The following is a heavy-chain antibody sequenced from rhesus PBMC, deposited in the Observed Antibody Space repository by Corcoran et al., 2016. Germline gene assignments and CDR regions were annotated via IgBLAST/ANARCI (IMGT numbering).Heavy chain of an antibody. Sequence: QLQLQESGPGLVKPSETLSLTCAVSGYSISSGYGWSWIRQPPGKGLGWIGYISYSGSPSYNPSLKSRVTSSRDTSKNQFSLKLSSVTAADTAVYYCARDEAEYCSSTYCSSGDYWGQGVLVTVSS. CDR1: GYSISSGYG. D-gene: IGHD2-15*01. CDR3: ARDEAEYCSSTYCSSGDY. V-gene: IGHV4-122*02. J-gene: IGHJ4*01. CDR2: ISYSGSP.